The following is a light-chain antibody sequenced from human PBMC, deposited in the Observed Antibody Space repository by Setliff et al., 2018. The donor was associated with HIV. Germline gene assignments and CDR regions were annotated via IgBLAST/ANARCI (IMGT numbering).Light chain of an antibody. J-gene: IGLJ1*01. CDR1: SSDVGVYNY. V-gene: IGLV2-11*01. CDR3: CSYAGRYTYV. CDR2: DVS. Sequence: QSALTQPRSVSGSPGQSVTISCTGTSSDVGVYNYVSWYQQHPGKAPKLMIYDVSERPSGVPDRFSGSKSGNTAPLTISGLQAEDEADYYCCSYAGRYTYVFGTGTKV.